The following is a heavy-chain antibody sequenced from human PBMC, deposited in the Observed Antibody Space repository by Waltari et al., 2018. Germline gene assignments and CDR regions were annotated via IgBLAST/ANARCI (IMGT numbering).Heavy chain of an antibody. V-gene: IGHV4-59*01. CDR3: ARGTAYYRPADVFEF. CDR1: GGSINNYY. CDR2: VHYGGST. J-gene: IGHJ3*01. D-gene: IGHD1-26*01. Sequence: QVQLHESGPGLVKPSETLSLTCGVPGGSINNYYWSWIRQTPGKGLEWIGYVHYGGSTNYNPSLGGRVTISLDTSRNQFSLRLQSVTAADTAVYYCARGTAYYRPADVFEFWGQGTTVIVSS.